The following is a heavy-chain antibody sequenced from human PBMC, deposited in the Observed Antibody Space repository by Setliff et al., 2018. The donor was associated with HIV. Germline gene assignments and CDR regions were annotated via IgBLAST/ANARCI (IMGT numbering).Heavy chain of an antibody. D-gene: IGHD6-19*01. Sequence: ASVKVSCKASGGTFSSYGISWVRQAPGQGLEWMGAIIPMFGTGFYAQKFQGRVTITTDESRTTSYMELSSLRFEDTAVYFYARVAHSSSYHYYGMDVWGQGTTVTVSS. J-gene: IGHJ6*02. CDR2: IIPMFGTG. V-gene: IGHV1-69*05. CDR1: GGTFSSYG. CDR3: ARVAHSSSYHYYGMDV.